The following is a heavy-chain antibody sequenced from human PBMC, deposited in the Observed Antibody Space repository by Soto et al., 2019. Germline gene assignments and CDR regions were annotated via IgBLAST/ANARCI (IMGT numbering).Heavy chain of an antibody. J-gene: IGHJ6*02. CDR1: GGTFSSYA. V-gene: IGHV1-69*01. Sequence: QVQLVQSGAEVKKPGSSVKVSCKASGGTFSSYAISWVRQAPGQGLEWMGGIIPIFGTANYAQKFQGRVTITADESTSTAYMELSSLRSEDTAVYYCATRYYYDSSGYDVYYYYGMDAWGQGTTVTVSS. CDR3: ATRYYYDSSGYDVYYYYGMDA. CDR2: IIPIFGTA. D-gene: IGHD3-22*01.